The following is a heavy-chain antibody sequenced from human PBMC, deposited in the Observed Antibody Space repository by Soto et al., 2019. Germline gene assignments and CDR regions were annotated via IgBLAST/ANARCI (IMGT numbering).Heavy chain of an antibody. CDR2: IYYSGST. D-gene: IGHD6-13*01. J-gene: IGHJ6*02. CDR3: ARVVGQQLVRGYYYYYGMDV. Sequence: TSETLSLTCTVSGGSISSYYWSWIRQPPGKGLEWIGYIYYSGSTNYNPSLKSRVTISVDTSKNQFSLKLSSVTAADTAVYYCARVVGQQLVRGYYYYYGMDVWGQGTTVTVYS. V-gene: IGHV4-59*01. CDR1: GGSISSYY.